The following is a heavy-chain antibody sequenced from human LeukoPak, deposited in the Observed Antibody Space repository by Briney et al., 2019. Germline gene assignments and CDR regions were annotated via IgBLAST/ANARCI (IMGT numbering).Heavy chain of an antibody. J-gene: IGHJ4*02. Sequence: PGGSLRLSCAASGFTVSSNFMSWVRQAPGKGLEWISVIYSGGSTYYADSVKGRFTISRDNSKNTLYLQMNSLRVEDTAVYYCALGLVTDYWGQGTLVTVSS. CDR1: GFTVSSNF. CDR2: IYSGGST. V-gene: IGHV3-66*01. D-gene: IGHD3-9*01. CDR3: ALGLVTDY.